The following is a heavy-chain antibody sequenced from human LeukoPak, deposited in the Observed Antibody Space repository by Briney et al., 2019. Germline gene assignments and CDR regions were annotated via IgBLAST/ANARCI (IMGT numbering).Heavy chain of an antibody. D-gene: IGHD2-2*01. CDR1: GFTFSSYG. J-gene: IGHJ4*02. Sequence: GGSLRLSCAASGFTFSSYGMHWVRQAPGKELEWVAVISYDGSNKYYADSVKGRFTISRDNSKNTLYLQMNSLRAEDTAVYYCARGPDCSNTSCYLDYWGQGTLVTVSS. CDR2: ISYDGSNK. CDR3: ARGPDCSNTSCYLDY. V-gene: IGHV3-30*03.